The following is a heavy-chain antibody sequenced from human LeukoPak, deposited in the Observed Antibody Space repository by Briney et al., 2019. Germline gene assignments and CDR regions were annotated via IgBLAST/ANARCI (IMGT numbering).Heavy chain of an antibody. J-gene: IGHJ4*02. Sequence: PGGSLRLSCAASGFTFSSYSMNWVRQAPGKGLEWVSYISSSSSTIYYADSMKGRFTISRDDAKNSLYLQMNSLRAEDTAVYYCARTVKNYGGNLQFFDYWGQGTLVTVSS. D-gene: IGHD4-23*01. CDR1: GFTFSSYS. CDR3: ARTVKNYGGNLQFFDY. V-gene: IGHV3-48*01. CDR2: ISSSSSTI.